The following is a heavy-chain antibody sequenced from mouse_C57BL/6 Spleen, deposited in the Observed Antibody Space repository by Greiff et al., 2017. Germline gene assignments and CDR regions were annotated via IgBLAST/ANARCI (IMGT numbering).Heavy chain of an antibody. D-gene: IGHD2-1*01. CDR1: GFTFSSYA. J-gene: IGHJ2*01. Sequence: EVQGVESGEGLVKPGGSLKLSCAASGFTFSSYAMSWVRQTPEKRLEWVAYIGSGGGYTYYAHNVQGRFTISGDTARNTLYLQKRSLKSDDTAMDYCTGEKGNHYFDYWGQGTTLTVSA. CDR2: IGSGGGYT. V-gene: IGHV5-9-1*02. CDR3: TGEKGNHYFDY.